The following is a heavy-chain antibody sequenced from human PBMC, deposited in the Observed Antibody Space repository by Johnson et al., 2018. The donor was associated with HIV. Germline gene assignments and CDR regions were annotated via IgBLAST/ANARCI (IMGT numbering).Heavy chain of an antibody. CDR1: GFTFSSYG. D-gene: IGHD4-23*01. Sequence: QVQLVESGGGVVQPGGSLRLSCAASGFTFSSYGMHWVRQAPGKGLEWVAFIRYDGSNKYYADSVKGRFTIYRDNSKNTLYLQMNSLRAEDTTVYYCAKDRGYGGNLDAFDIWGQGTMVTVSS. CDR2: IRYDGSNK. V-gene: IGHV3-30*02. CDR3: AKDRGYGGNLDAFDI. J-gene: IGHJ3*02.